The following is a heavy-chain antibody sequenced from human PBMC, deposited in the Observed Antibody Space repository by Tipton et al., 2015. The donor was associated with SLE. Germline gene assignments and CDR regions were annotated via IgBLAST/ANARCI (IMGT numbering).Heavy chain of an antibody. CDR1: GDSLNGYY. D-gene: IGHD1-7*01. V-gene: IGHV4-59*01. CDR3: ARVFQGTNWSYYFDL. J-gene: IGHJ2*01. Sequence: TLSLTCTVSGDSLNGYYWSWIRQPPWKGLEWIGYIYYTGSTNYNPSLMSRLTISVDTSKNQFSLKLSSVTAADTAVYYCARVFQGTNWSYYFDLWGRGTLVTVSS. CDR2: IYYTGST.